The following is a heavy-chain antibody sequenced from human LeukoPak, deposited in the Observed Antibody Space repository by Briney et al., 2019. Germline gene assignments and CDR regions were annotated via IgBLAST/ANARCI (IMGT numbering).Heavy chain of an antibody. CDR1: GFTFSSYW. J-gene: IGHJ5*02. CDR2: IKQDGSEK. Sequence: GGSLRLSCAASGFTFSSYWMSWVRQAPGKGLEWVANIKQDGSEKYYVDSVKGRFTISRDNAKNSLYLQMNGLRAEDTAVYYCISRDLLNWFDPWGQGTLVTVSS. V-gene: IGHV3-7*01. CDR3: ISRDLLNWFDP.